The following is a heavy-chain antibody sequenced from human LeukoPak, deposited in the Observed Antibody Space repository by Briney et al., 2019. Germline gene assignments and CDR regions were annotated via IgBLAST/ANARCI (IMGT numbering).Heavy chain of an antibody. Sequence: SETLSLTCTVSGGSISSSSYYWGWIRQPPGKGLEWIGSIYYSGSTYYNPSLKSRVTISVDTSKNQFSLKLSSVTAADTAVYYCARDSGTYSSGWYDLFDYWGQGTLVTVSS. D-gene: IGHD6-19*01. V-gene: IGHV4-39*07. CDR1: GGSISSSSYY. J-gene: IGHJ4*02. CDR3: ARDSGTYSSGWYDLFDY. CDR2: IYYSGST.